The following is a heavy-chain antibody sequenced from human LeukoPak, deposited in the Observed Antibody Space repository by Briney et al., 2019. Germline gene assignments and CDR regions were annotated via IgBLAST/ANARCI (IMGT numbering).Heavy chain of an antibody. Sequence: ASVKVSCKVSGYTLTELSMHWVRQAPGKGLEWMGGFDPEDGETIYAQKFQGRVTMTEDTSTDTAYMELSSLRSEDTAVYYCAASLDTAMVYDAFDIWGQGTMVTVSS. J-gene: IGHJ3*02. D-gene: IGHD5-18*01. CDR3: AASLDTAMVYDAFDI. CDR1: GYTLTELS. CDR2: FDPEDGET. V-gene: IGHV1-24*01.